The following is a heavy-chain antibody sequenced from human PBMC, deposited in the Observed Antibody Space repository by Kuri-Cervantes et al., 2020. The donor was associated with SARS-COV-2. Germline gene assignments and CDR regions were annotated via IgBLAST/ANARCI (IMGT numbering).Heavy chain of an antibody. J-gene: IGHJ4*02. CDR1: GSSVSDSSYY. CDR2: IYYSGST. Sequence: SGTVSGSSVSDSSYYWGWIRQHPGKGLEWIGSIYYSGSTYHNASLESRVTISVDTSKNQFSLKLSSVTAADTAVYYCARGGVDTAMGADYWGQGTLVTDSS. CDR3: ARGGVDTAMGADY. V-gene: IGHV4-39*01. D-gene: IGHD5-18*01.